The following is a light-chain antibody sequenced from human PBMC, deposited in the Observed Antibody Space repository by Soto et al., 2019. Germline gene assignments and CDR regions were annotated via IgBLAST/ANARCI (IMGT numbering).Light chain of an antibody. V-gene: IGLV1-44*01. Sequence: QSVRTQPPSASGTPGQRVTISCSGGSSNIGTNAVNWYQQLPGTAPKLLIYNNNQRPSGVPDRFSGSKSGTSASLAISGLQSEVEADYYCAAWDNSLNGYVFGTGTRSPS. CDR3: AAWDNSLNGYV. CDR2: NNN. CDR1: SSNIGTNA. J-gene: IGLJ1*01.